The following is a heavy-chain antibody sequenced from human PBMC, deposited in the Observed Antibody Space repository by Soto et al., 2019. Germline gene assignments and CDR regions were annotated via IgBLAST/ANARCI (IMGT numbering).Heavy chain of an antibody. D-gene: IGHD3-3*01. CDR2: IYYSGST. CDR1: GGSISSSSYY. J-gene: IGHJ6*02. Sequence: PSETLSLTCTVSGGSISSSSYYWCWIRQPPGKGLEWIGSIYYSGSTYYNPSLKSRVTISVDTSKNQFSLKLSSVTAADTAVYYCARKRLRFLEWFYNYYYYGMDAWGQGTTVT. V-gene: IGHV4-39*01. CDR3: ARKRLRFLEWFYNYYYYGMDA.